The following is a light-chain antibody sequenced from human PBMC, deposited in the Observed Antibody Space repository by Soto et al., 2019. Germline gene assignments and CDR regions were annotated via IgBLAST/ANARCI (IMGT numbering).Light chain of an antibody. CDR1: QTISRN. J-gene: IGKJ2*01. CDR2: VVS. CDR3: QQSYSIPYT. Sequence: DIQLTQSPSSLSASVGDRVTITCRASQTISRNLNWYQQKPGEAPKLLMYVVSSLQGGVPSRFSGSESGTDYTLTISSLQPDDFATYYCQQSYSIPYTFGQGTKVEIK. V-gene: IGKV1-39*01.